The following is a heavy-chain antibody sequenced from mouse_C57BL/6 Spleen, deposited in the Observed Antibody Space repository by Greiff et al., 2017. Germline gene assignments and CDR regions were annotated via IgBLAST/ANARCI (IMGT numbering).Heavy chain of an antibody. J-gene: IGHJ4*01. Sequence: QVQLQQPGTELVKPGASVKLSCKASGYTFTSYWMHWVKQRPGQGLEWIGNINPSNGGTNYNEKFKSKATLTVDKSSSTAYMQLSSLTSEDSAVYYCARLGYDGYYYYAMDYWGQGTSVTVSS. V-gene: IGHV1-53*01. CDR2: INPSNGGT. CDR3: ARLGYDGYYYYAMDY. CDR1: GYTFTSYW. D-gene: IGHD2-3*01.